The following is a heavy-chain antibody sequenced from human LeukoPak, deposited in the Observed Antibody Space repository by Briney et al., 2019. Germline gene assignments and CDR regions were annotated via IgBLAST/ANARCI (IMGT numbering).Heavy chain of an antibody. V-gene: IGHV3-23*01. CDR1: GFTFNNYA. J-gene: IGHJ4*02. CDR3: AKGPRVFGGLIGSGGYYFDY. D-gene: IGHD3-16*02. Sequence: PGGSLRLSCAASGFTFNNYAMSWVRQAPGQGLEWVSGISGSGTSTYYADSVKGRFAISRDNSKNTLYLEMNSLRAEDTAIYYCAKGPRVFGGLIGSGGYYFDYWGQGTLVTVSS. CDR2: ISGSGTST.